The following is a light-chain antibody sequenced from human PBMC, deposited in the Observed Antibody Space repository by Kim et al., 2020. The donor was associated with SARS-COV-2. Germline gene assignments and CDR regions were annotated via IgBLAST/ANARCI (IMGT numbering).Light chain of an antibody. CDR2: GRY. Sequence: PGRTATHSGMTSPSVESNSLARYQQKPGQAPSHLIYGRYRRATGIPDRFSGRGSETGFTLTISRVEPEDFAVYHCQHYGRSPPMYTFGQGTKREI. J-gene: IGKJ2*01. CDR3: QHYGRSPPMYT. V-gene: IGKV3-20*01. CDR1: PSVESNS.